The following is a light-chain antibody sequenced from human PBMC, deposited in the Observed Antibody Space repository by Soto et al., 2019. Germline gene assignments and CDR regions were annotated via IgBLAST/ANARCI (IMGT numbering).Light chain of an antibody. V-gene: IGKV1-5*01. CDR3: QQYENYWT. J-gene: IGKJ1*01. CDR1: QSISSW. Sequence: DIQRTQSPSPLSASVGDRVTITCRASQSISSWLAWYQQKPGKAPKILIYDASSLESGVPSRCSGSGSGTEFTLTISSLQPDYFATYYCQQYENYWTLGQGTKVDI. CDR2: DAS.